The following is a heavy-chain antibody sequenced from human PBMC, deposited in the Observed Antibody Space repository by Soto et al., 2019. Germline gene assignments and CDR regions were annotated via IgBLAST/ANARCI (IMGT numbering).Heavy chain of an antibody. V-gene: IGHV3-9*01. Sequence: EVQLVESGGGLVQPGRSLRLSCAASGFTFDDYAMHWVRQAPGKGLEWVSGISWNSGSIGYADSVKGRFTISRDNAKNSLYLQMNSLRAEDTALYYCAKDMYNWNSEPFDYWGQGTLVTVSS. J-gene: IGHJ4*02. CDR2: ISWNSGSI. CDR3: AKDMYNWNSEPFDY. CDR1: GFTFDDYA. D-gene: IGHD1-7*01.